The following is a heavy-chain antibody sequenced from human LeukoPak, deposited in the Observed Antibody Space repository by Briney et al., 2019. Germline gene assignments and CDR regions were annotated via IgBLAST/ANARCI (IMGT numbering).Heavy chain of an antibody. CDR1: GYTFTSYD. CDR2: INPNSGGT. Sequence: ASVKVSCKASGYTFTSYDINWVRQATGQGLEWMGWINPNSGGTNYAQNFQGRVTMTRDTSISTAYMELSSLRSDDTAVYYCACRRDYGAGAFDIWGQGTMVTVSS. V-gene: IGHV1-2*02. D-gene: IGHD4-17*01. J-gene: IGHJ3*02. CDR3: ACRRDYGAGAFDI.